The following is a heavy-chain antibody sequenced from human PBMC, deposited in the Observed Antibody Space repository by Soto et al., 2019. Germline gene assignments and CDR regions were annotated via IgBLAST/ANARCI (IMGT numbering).Heavy chain of an antibody. CDR1: GLAFSTYW. V-gene: IGHV3-7*02. CDR3: ATIGDVTFHY. D-gene: IGHD4-4*01. Sequence: EVQLGESGGGLVQPGGSLRLSCTTSGLAFSTYWMAWVRQAPGKGLEWVGNTKPDETETYYADSVEGRFTISRDNAKSSLYLQMDSLRVEDTAVYYCATIGDVTFHYWGQGTQVTVSS. J-gene: IGHJ4*02. CDR2: TKPDETET.